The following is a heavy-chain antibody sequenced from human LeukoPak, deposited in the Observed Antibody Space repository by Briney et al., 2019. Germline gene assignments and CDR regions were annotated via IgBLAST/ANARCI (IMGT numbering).Heavy chain of an antibody. CDR2: INYSGST. J-gene: IGHJ5*02. D-gene: IGHD6-13*01. V-gene: IGHV4-34*01. Sequence: SSETLSLTCAVYGGSFSGYYWNWIRQPPGKGLEWIGEINYSGSTNYNPSLKSRVTISVDTSKNQFSLKLRSVTALDTAVYYCARRRYTSSYYRFDPWGQGTLVTVSS. CDR1: GGSFSGYY. CDR3: ARRRYTSSYYRFDP.